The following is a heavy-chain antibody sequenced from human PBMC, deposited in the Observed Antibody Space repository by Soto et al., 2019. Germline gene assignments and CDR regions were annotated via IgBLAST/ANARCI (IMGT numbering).Heavy chain of an antibody. CDR3: AKGVPGIAVAGTGYFQH. V-gene: IGHV3-23*01. Sequence: PGGSLRLPCAASGFTFSSYAMSCVRQAPGKGLEWVSGISGSGDSTYYADSVKGRFTISRDNSKNTLYLQMNSLRAEDTAVYYCAKGVPGIAVAGTGYFQHWGQGTLVTVSS. D-gene: IGHD6-19*01. CDR2: ISGSGDST. J-gene: IGHJ1*01. CDR1: GFTFSSYA.